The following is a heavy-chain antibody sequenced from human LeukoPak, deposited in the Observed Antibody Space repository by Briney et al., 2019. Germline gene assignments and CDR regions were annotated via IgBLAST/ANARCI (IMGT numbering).Heavy chain of an antibody. CDR2: ISWNSGSI. Sequence: GGSLRRSCAASGFTFDDYAMHWIRQAPGKGLEWVSGISWNSGSIGYADSVKGRFTISRDNAKNSLYLQMNSLRAEDTALYYCAKDQDTAMGLFEYWGQGTLVTASS. D-gene: IGHD5-18*01. J-gene: IGHJ4*02. CDR1: GFTFDDYA. CDR3: AKDQDTAMGLFEY. V-gene: IGHV3-9*01.